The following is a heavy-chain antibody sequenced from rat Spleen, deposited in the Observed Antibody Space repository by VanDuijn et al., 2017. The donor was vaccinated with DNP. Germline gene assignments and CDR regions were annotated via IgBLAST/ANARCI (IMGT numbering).Heavy chain of an antibody. J-gene: IGHJ2*01. CDR3: ARHNYGGYYFDY. CDR2: IRYDGSST. V-gene: IGHV5-7*01. Sequence: EVQLVESGGGLVQPGRSLKLSCAASGFTFSDYNLAWVRQAPKKGLEWVATIRYDGSSTYYRDSVKGRFTISKDNEKSTLYLQMYSLRSEDTATYYCARHNYGGYYFDYWGQGVMVTVSS. D-gene: IGHD1-11*01. CDR1: GFTFSDYN.